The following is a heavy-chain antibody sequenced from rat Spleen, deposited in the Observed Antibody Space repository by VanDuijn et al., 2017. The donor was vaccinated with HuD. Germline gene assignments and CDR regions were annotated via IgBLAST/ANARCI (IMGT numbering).Heavy chain of an antibody. CDR2: ITYSGST. D-gene: IGHD1-11*01. CDR3: ARWGGGYFDF. J-gene: IGHJ1*01. V-gene: IGHV3-1*01. CDR1: GYSITNNY. Sequence: EVQLQESGPGPVKPSQSLSLTCSVTGYSITNNYWGWIRKFPGNKMEWIGHITYSGSTNDNPSLRIRISITRDTSKNQFFLQLNSVTTEDTATYYCARWGGGYFDFWGPGNMVTVSS.